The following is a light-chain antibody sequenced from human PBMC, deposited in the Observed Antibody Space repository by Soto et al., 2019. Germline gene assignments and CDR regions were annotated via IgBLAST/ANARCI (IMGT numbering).Light chain of an antibody. CDR2: AAS. CDR3: QQSYSTPF. J-gene: IGKJ3*01. V-gene: IGKV1-39*01. CDR1: QSISSY. Sequence: DIQMTQSPSSLSASVGDRVTTTCRASQSISSYLNWYQHKPGKAPKLLISAASSLQSGVPSRFSGSGSGTDFTLNISSLQPEDFATYYCQQSYSTPFFGPGTKVDIK.